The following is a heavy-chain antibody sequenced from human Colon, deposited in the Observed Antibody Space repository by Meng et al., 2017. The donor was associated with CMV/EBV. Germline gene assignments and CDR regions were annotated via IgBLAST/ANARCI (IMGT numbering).Heavy chain of an antibody. Sequence: SETLSLTCAVSGVPLSGYHWSWIRQAPGNDLEWIGDINHNGITKYNPSLKSRLTISVDMSGNEFSLRLSSVTAADTAVYYCARQIWSGSLYNWFDPWAQGTLVTVSS. CDR2: INHNGIT. CDR3: ARQIWSGSLYNWFDP. CDR1: GVPLSGYH. J-gene: IGHJ5*02. V-gene: IGHV4-34*01. D-gene: IGHD3-3*01.